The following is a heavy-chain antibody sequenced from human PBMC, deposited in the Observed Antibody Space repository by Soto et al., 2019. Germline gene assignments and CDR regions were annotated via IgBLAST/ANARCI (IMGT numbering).Heavy chain of an antibody. D-gene: IGHD1-20*01. CDR1: GFTFRNYE. CDR2: IGSAGRTI. V-gene: IGHV3-48*03. Sequence: EVQLVESGGGLIQPGGSLRLSCEASGFTFRNYEINWVRQAPGKGLEWISYIGSAGRTIYYADSVKGRFTISRDNAKNSLYLQMNSLRVEDTVVYYCARENLTYPSCFDYWGQGSLVTVSS. CDR3: ARENLTYPSCFDY. J-gene: IGHJ4*02.